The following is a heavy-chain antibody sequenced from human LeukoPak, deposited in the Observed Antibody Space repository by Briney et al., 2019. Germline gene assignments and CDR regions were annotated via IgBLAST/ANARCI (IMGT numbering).Heavy chain of an antibody. Sequence: SETLSLTCAVSGYSISSGYYWGWIRQPPGKGLEWIGSIYHSGSTYYNPSLKSRVTISVDTSKNQFSLKLSSVTAADTAVYYCARLPLAGFLEWLFSDAFDIWGQGTMATVSS. J-gene: IGHJ3*02. V-gene: IGHV4-38-2*01. CDR1: GYSISSGYY. D-gene: IGHD3-3*01. CDR3: ARLPLAGFLEWLFSDAFDI. CDR2: IYHSGST.